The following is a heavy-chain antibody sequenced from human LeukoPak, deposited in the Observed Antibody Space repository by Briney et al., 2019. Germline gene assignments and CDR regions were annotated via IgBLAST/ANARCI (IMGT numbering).Heavy chain of an antibody. J-gene: IGHJ4*02. V-gene: IGHV1-46*01. CDR3: AREGVRDAYNPAGYHFDY. Sequence: GASVKVSCKASGYTFTSYKMHWVRQAPGQGLEWMGIINPIRGSTTYAQKFQGRVTMTWDTSTSTVYMDLGSLRSEDTAVYYCAREGVRDAYNPAGYHFDYWGQGTLVTVSS. D-gene: IGHD5-24*01. CDR2: INPIRGST. CDR1: GYTFTSYK.